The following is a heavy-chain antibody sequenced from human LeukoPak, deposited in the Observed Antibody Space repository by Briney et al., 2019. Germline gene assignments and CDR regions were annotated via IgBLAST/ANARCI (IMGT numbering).Heavy chain of an antibody. J-gene: IGHJ5*02. CDR1: GFSFNNYA. V-gene: IGHV3-30*04. CDR3: ARDQRQVVSNWFDP. CDR2: ISKDGRNV. Sequence: GGSLRLSCAGSGFSFNNYAKHWVRQAPGKGLEWVAVISKDGRNVNYADSEKGRFTISRDNSRNTLYLQMNSLRAEDTAVYYCARDQRQVVSNWFDPWGQGTLVTVSS. D-gene: IGHD6-25*01.